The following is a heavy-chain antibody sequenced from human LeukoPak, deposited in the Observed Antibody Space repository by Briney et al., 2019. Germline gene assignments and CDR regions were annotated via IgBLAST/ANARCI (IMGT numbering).Heavy chain of an antibody. V-gene: IGHV3-30*02. D-gene: IGHD6-13*01. J-gene: IGHJ4*02. CDR3: AKVIAAAGTRVGFDY. CDR1: GFTFSSYG. Sequence: GRSLRLSCAASGFTFSSYGMHWVRQAPGKGLEWVAFIRYDGSNKYYADSVKGRFTISRDNSKNTLYLQMNSLRAEDTAVYYCAKVIAAAGTRVGFDYWGQGTLVTVSS. CDR2: IRYDGSNK.